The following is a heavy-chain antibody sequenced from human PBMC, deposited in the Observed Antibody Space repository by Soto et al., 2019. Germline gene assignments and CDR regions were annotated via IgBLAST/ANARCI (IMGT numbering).Heavy chain of an antibody. J-gene: IGHJ6*02. CDR1: GFTFDDYA. CDR2: ISWNSVSI. Sequence: EVQLVESGGGVVQPGRSLRLSCAASGFTFDDYAMHWVRQAPGKGPEWVSGISWNSVSIGYAESVKGRFTLSRDNAKNSLYLQMNSLRAEDTALYCCAKDIGLLSPYYYYGMDVRGQGTPVTVSS. V-gene: IGHV3-9*01. CDR3: AKDIGLLSPYYYYGMDV.